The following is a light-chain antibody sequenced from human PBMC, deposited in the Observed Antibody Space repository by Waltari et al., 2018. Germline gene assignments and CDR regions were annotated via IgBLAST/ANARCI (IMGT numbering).Light chain of an antibody. CDR1: RALRHSNGINY. CDR3: MQTLQTPYT. V-gene: IGKV2-28*01. CDR2: LAS. Sequence: DIVMTQSPLSLPVTPGEPASISCRSSRALRHSNGINYLDWYLQKPGQSPQPLISLASDRASGVPDRFSGSGSGTDFTLEISRVEAEDVGIYYCMQTLQTPYTFGQGTKLEIK. J-gene: IGKJ2*01.